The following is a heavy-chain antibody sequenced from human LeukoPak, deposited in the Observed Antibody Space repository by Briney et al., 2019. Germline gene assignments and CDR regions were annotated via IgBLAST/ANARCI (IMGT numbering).Heavy chain of an antibody. V-gene: IGHV3-23*01. J-gene: IGHJ4*02. CDR2: ISGSGGST. CDR3: AKDWSPYGDYVGYFDY. Sequence: GGSLRLSCAASGFTFSSYAMSWVRQAPGKGLGWVSAISGSGGSTYYADSVKGRFTISRDNSENTLYLQMNSLRAEDTAVYYCAKDWSPYGDYVGYFDYWGQGTLVTVSS. CDR1: GFTFSSYA. D-gene: IGHD4-17*01.